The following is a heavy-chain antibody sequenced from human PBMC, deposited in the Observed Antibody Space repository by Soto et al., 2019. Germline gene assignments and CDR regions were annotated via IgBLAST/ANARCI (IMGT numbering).Heavy chain of an antibody. V-gene: IGHV3-23*01. D-gene: IGHD4-4*01. Sequence: EVQLLESGGDLVQPGGSLRLSCAASGFTFSRYAMSLVRQAPGKGLEGVSKIGDSGISTYYADAVKGRFTVSRDNSRNTLYLQLNNLRAEDTAVYYCATEGDYSSYVGWFDPWGQGTLVIVSS. J-gene: IGHJ5*02. CDR3: ATEGDYSSYVGWFDP. CDR1: GFTFSRYA. CDR2: IGDSGIST.